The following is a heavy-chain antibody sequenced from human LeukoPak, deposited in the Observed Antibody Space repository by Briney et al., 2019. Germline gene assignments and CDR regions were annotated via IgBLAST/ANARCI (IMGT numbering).Heavy chain of an antibody. D-gene: IGHD6-13*01. Sequence: GASVKVSCEASGYTFTGYYMHWVRQAPGQGLEWMGWINPNSGGTNYAQKFQGWVTMTRDTSISTAYMELSRLRSDDTAVYYCARGVTGYSSSWYQFWGQGTLVTVSS. V-gene: IGHV1-2*04. J-gene: IGHJ4*02. CDR2: INPNSGGT. CDR1: GYTFTGYY. CDR3: ARGVTGYSSSWYQF.